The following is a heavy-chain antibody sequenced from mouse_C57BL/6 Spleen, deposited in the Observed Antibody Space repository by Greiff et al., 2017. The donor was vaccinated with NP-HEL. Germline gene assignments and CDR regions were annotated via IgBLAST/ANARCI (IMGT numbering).Heavy chain of an antibody. D-gene: IGHD1-1*01. J-gene: IGHJ1*03. CDR1: GYTFTSYW. CDR3: ARWNTTVWYFDV. Sequence: VQLQQPGAELVKPGASVKLSCKASGYTFTSYWMHWVKQRPGQGLEWIGMIHPNSGSTNYNEKFKSKATLTVDKSSSTAYMQLSSLTSEDSAVYYCARWNTTVWYFDVWGTGTTVTVSS. CDR2: IHPNSGST. V-gene: IGHV1-64*01.